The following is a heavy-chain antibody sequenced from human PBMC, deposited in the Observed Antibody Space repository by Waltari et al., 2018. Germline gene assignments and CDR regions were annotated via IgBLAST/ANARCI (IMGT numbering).Heavy chain of an antibody. Sequence: EVQLVESGGGLVKPGGSLRLSCAASGFTFSSYSMNWVRQAPGKGLEWFSSISSSSSYIYYADSVKGRFTISRDNAKNSLYLQMNSLRAEDTAVYYCARSGSRGMDVWGQGTTVTVSS. J-gene: IGHJ6*02. D-gene: IGHD3-3*01. V-gene: IGHV3-21*01. CDR1: GFTFSSYS. CDR3: ARSGSRGMDV. CDR2: ISSSSSYI.